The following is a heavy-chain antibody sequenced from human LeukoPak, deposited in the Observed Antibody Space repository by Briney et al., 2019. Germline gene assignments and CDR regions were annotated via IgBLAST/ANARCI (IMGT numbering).Heavy chain of an antibody. CDR2: IYSSGSSSGST. Sequence: KSSETLSLTCTVSDGSIGTIAYYWGWIRQSPGKGLEWSGNIYSSGSSSGSTYYNPSLMSRVTISADRSKNQFSLMMNAVTAADTAVYYCVRVSSRLAVRRSPTALDPWGQGTLVIVSS. J-gene: IGHJ5*02. CDR1: DGSIGTIAYY. D-gene: IGHD6-6*01. CDR3: VRVSSRLAVRRSPTALDP. V-gene: IGHV4-39*07.